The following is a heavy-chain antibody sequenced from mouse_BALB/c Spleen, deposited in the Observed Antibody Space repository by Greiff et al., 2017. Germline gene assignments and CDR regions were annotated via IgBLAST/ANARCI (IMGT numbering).Heavy chain of an antibody. D-gene: IGHD1-1*01. J-gene: IGHJ2*01. Sequence: EVQLQESGPGLVKPSQSLSLTCTVTGYSITSDYAWNWIRQFPGNQLEWMGYISYSGSTSYNPSLKSRISITRDTSKNQFFLQLNSVTTEDTATYYCARRDYGYYFDYWGQGTTRTVSS. CDR1: GYSITSDYA. V-gene: IGHV3-2*02. CDR3: ARRDYGYYFDY. CDR2: ISYSGST.